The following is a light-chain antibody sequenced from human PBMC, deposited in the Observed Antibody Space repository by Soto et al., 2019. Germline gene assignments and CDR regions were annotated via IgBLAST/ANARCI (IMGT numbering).Light chain of an antibody. CDR1: SSDVGGYNY. CDR2: EVT. CDR3: SSYTSSIPYV. Sequence: QSALTQPVSVSGSPGQSITISCTGTSSDVGGYNYVSWYQQQPGKAPKLMIYEVTSRPSGVSDRFSGSKSGNTASLTISGLQAEDEADYYCSSYTSSIPYVFGTGTKVTVL. J-gene: IGLJ1*01. V-gene: IGLV2-14*01.